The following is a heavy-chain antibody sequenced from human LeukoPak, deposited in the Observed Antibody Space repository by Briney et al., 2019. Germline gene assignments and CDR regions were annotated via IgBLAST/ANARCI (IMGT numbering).Heavy chain of an antibody. CDR3: NTDTIPPCRNIVRY. CDR2: IKSKTDGGAT. J-gene: IGHJ4*02. D-gene: IGHD5-12*01. Sequence: GGSLRLSCAASGFTFSNAWMSWVRQAPGKGLEWVGRIKSKTDGGATDYAAPVKDRFPISREESNNTLYLLMNSLKTEDTAVYFCNTDTIPPCRNIVRYWGQGTLVTVSS. CDR1: GFTFSNAW. V-gene: IGHV3-15*01.